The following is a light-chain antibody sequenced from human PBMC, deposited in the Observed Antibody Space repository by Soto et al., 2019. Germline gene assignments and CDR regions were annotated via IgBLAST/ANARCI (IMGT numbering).Light chain of an antibody. CDR3: QQRSNLNT. Sequence: EILLTQSPATLSLSPGDRATLSCKASQSISSSLAWYQQKPGQAPRLLIYDACNRAAGIPAMFSGSGSRTDFTLTISSLDPEDFAVYYCQQRSNLNTFGQGTRLEIK. V-gene: IGKV3-11*01. J-gene: IGKJ5*01. CDR1: QSISSS. CDR2: DAC.